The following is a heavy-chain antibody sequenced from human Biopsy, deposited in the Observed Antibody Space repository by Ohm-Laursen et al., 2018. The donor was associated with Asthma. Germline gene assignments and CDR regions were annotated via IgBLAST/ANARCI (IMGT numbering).Heavy chain of an antibody. CDR2: INAGDGNT. V-gene: IGHV1-3*01. D-gene: IGHD3-9*01. J-gene: IGHJ3*01. CDR1: GYTFIHFA. Sequence: GASVKVSCKASGYTFIHFAIHWVRQAPGQRLEWMGWINAGDGNTKYSQKFQGRVTITRDTSASTAYMDLRSLRSEDTAMYYCTRTYYDFLTGQVNDAFALWGRGTMVTVSS. CDR3: TRTYYDFLTGQVNDAFAL.